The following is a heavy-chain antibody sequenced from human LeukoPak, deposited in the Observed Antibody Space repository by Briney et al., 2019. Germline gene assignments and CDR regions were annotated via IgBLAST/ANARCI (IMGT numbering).Heavy chain of an antibody. V-gene: IGHV3-21*01. D-gene: IGHD2-2*01. Sequence: GGSLRLSCAASGFTFSSYSMNWVRQAPGKGLEWVSSISSTSSYIYYADSVKGRFTISRDNAKNSLHLQMNSLRAEDTAVYYCAGPSSTVYWGRGTLVTVSS. CDR3: AGPSSTVY. CDR1: GFTFSSYS. J-gene: IGHJ4*02. CDR2: ISSTSSYI.